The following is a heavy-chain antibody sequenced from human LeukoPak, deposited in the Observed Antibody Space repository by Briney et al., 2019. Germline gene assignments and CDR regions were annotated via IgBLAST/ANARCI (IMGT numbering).Heavy chain of an antibody. V-gene: IGHV3-7*03. J-gene: IGHJ5*02. CDR1: GFTFSRYW. CDR3: ARASEWFDP. CDR2: INPDGSVK. Sequence: GGSLRLSCAASGFTFSRYWMSWVRQAPGKGLEWVANINPDGSVKYYMDSVKGRFTISRDNAKNSLFLQMDSLRADDTAVYYCARASEWFDPWGQGTLVTVSS.